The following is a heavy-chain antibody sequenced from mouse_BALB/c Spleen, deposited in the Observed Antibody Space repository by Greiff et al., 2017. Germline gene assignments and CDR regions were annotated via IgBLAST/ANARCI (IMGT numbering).Heavy chain of an antibody. CDR1: GYTFTSYW. V-gene: IGHV1-69*02. Sequence: VQLQQPGAELVRPGASVKLSCKASGYTFTSYWINWVKQRPGQGLEWIGNIYPSDSYTNYNQKFKDKATLTVDKSSSTAYMQLSSPTSEDSAVYYCTREGIYDYDVAWFAYWGQGTLVTVSA. CDR2: IYPSDSYT. J-gene: IGHJ3*01. CDR3: TREGIYDYDVAWFAY. D-gene: IGHD2-4*01.